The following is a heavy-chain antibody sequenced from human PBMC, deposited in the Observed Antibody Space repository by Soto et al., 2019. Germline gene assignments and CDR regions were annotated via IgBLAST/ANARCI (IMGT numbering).Heavy chain of an antibody. CDR3: VSHCSRRCADWVDP. V-gene: IGHV1-46*03. CDR1: GYTFTKYY. J-gene: IGHJ5*02. Sequence: QVQLVQSGAEVKKPGASVKVSCKASGYTFTKYYMHWVRQAPGQGLEWIGIINPSDGSTSYPQKFQGRVTMTKNTSTSTGYRELSSLRSEDTAVYDCVSHCSRRCADWVDPWGQGTLVTVSS. D-gene: IGHD2-2*01. CDR2: INPSDGST.